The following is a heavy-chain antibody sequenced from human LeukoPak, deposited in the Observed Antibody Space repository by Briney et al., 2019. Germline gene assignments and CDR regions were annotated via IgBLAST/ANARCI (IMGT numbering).Heavy chain of an antibody. CDR3: AKDICTNGVCSKFDY. V-gene: IGHV3-23*01. Sequence: GGSLRLSCAASGFTFSSYAMSWVRQAPGKGLERVSAISGSGGSTYYADSVKGRFTISRDNSKNTLYLQMNSLRAEDTAVYYCAKDICTNGVCSKFDYWGQGTLVTVSS. D-gene: IGHD2-8*01. CDR1: GFTFSSYA. J-gene: IGHJ4*02. CDR2: ISGSGGST.